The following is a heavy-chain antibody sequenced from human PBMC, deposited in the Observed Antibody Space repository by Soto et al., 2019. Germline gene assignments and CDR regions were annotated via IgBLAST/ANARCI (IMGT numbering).Heavy chain of an antibody. CDR2: TYYRSKWYN. CDR1: WDSVSSYSAA. V-gene: IGHV6-1*01. Sequence: PSQALSLTCSISWDSVSSYSAAWNWIRQSPSRGLEWLGRTYYRSKWYNDYAVSVKSRITINPDTSKNQFSLQLNSVTPEDTAVYYCARVLSWTEDTAMVRYYYGMDVWGQGTTVTVSS. D-gene: IGHD5-18*01. J-gene: IGHJ6*02. CDR3: ARVLSWTEDTAMVRYYYGMDV.